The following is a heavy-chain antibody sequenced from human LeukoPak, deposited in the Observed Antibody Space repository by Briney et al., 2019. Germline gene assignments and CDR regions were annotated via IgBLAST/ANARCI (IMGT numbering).Heavy chain of an antibody. V-gene: IGHV3-7*01. CDR1: GFTFSSYS. CDR2: IKQDGSEK. Sequence: GGSLRLSCAASGFTFSSYSMNWVRQAPGKGLEWVANIKQDGSEKYYVDSVKGRFTISRDNAKNSLYLQMNSLRAEDTAVYYCARDPGDDYWGQGTLVTVSS. D-gene: IGHD7-27*01. CDR3: ARDPGDDY. J-gene: IGHJ4*02.